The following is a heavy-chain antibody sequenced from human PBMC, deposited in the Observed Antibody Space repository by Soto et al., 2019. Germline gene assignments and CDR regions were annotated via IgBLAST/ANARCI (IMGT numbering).Heavy chain of an antibody. CDR2: IYSSGGT. D-gene: IGHD3-3*01. CDR3: ARGQRFSDSFDP. V-gene: IGHV4-4*07. Sequence: ESLSLTCTVSGGAISGYYWTWIRQSAGKGLEWIGRIYSSGGTKYNPSLQIRVTMSLDTSKNQFSLRLSSVTAADTAVYYCARGQRFSDSFDPWGQGTLVTVSS. J-gene: IGHJ5*02. CDR1: GGAISGYY.